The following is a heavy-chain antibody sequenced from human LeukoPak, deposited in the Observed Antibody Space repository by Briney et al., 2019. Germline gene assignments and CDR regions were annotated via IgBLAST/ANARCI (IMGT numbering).Heavy chain of an antibody. D-gene: IGHD6-13*01. Sequence: GGSLRLSCAASGFTFSSYWMHWVRQAPGEGLVWVSRISTDGTSTSYADSVKGRFTISRDNAKNTLYLQMNSLRAEDTAVYYCAKDHRIAAAGTQVKYFQHWGQGTLVTVSS. J-gene: IGHJ1*01. CDR1: GFTFSSYW. CDR3: AKDHRIAAAGTQVKYFQH. CDR2: ISTDGTST. V-gene: IGHV3-74*01.